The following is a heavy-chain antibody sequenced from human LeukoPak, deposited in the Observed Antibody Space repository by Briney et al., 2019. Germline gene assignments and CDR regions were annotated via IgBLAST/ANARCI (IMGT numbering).Heavy chain of an antibody. V-gene: IGHV3-7*03. D-gene: IGHD6-13*01. CDR3: AKPPGIAAAGTFDY. CDR1: GFTFSSYW. CDR2: IKQDGSEK. Sequence: GSLRLSCAASGFTFSSYWMSWVRQAPGKGLEWVANIKQDGSEKYYVDSVKGRFTISRDNAKNSLYLQMNSLRAEDTAVYYCAKPPGIAAAGTFDYWGQGTLVTVSS. J-gene: IGHJ4*02.